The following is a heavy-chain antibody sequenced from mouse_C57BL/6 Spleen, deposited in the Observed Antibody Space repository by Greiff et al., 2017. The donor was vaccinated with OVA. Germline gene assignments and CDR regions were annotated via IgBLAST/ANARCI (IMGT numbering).Heavy chain of an antibody. D-gene: IGHD2-1*01. CDR2: ISDGGSYT. CDR1: GFTFSSYA. V-gene: IGHV5-4*01. J-gene: IGHJ2*01. Sequence: EVQRVESGGGLVKPGGSLKLSCAASGFTFSSYAMSWVRQTPEKRLEWVATISDGGSYTYYPDNVKGRFTISRDNAKNNLYLQMSHLKSEDTAMYSWARGANYDDFAYGGQGTTLTVSS. CDR3: ARGANYDDFAY.